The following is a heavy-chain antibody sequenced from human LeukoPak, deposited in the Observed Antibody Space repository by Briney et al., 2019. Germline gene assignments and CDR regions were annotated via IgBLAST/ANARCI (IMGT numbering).Heavy chain of an antibody. D-gene: IGHD3-10*01. Sequence: QPGGSLRLSCAASGFTLSDYWMSWVRQAPGKGLEWVANIKQDGSEKYYVDSVKGRFTISRDNAKNSLHLQMNTLRAEDTAVYYCAKAGYGSGSSYFDQWGQGTLVTVSS. V-gene: IGHV3-7*01. J-gene: IGHJ4*02. CDR1: GFTLSDYW. CDR3: AKAGYGSGSSYFDQ. CDR2: IKQDGSEK.